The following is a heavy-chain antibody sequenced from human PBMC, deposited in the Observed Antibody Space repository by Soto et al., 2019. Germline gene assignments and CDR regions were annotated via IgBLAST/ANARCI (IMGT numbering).Heavy chain of an antibody. J-gene: IGHJ6*02. Sequence: GGSLRLSCVASGFTFSSYWMSWVRQAPGKGLEWVANIKQDGSEKYYVDSVKGRFTISRDNAKNSLYLQMNSLRAEDTAVYYCARDRIVSTPPSYGMDVWGQGTTVTVSS. CDR2: IKQDGSEK. V-gene: IGHV3-7*05. CDR3: ARDRIVSTPPSYGMDV. D-gene: IGHD2-15*01. CDR1: GFTFSSYW.